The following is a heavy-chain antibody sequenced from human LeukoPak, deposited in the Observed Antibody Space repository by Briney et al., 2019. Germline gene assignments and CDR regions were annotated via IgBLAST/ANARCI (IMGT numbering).Heavy chain of an antibody. D-gene: IGHD6-19*01. Sequence: SETLSLTCTVSGGSIRNDYWNWIRQPAGKGLEWVGRIQTSGNTNYRPSLKSRITISVDRSKNQVSLKLSSVTAADTAVYYCASDRGSGWFDYWGQGTLVIVSA. J-gene: IGHJ4*02. CDR1: GGSIRNDY. CDR2: IQTSGNT. CDR3: ASDRGSGWFDY. V-gene: IGHV4-4*07.